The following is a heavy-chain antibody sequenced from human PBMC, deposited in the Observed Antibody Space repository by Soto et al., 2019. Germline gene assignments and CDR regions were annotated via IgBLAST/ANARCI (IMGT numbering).Heavy chain of an antibody. J-gene: IGHJ4*02. CDR2: INHSGST. V-gene: IGHV4-34*01. CDR3: ARGPYDCGGDCYSDFDY. CDR1: SGSFSGYY. D-gene: IGHD2-21*02. Sequence: QVQLQQWGAGLLKPSETLSLTCAVYSGSFSGYYWSWIRQPPGKGLEWIGEINHSGSTNYNPSLKSRVTISVDTSKNQFSLKLSSVTAADTAVYYCARGPYDCGGDCYSDFDYWGQGTLVTVSS.